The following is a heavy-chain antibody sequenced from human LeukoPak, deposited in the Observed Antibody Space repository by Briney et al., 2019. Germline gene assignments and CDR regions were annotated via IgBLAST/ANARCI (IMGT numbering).Heavy chain of an antibody. Sequence: GESLKISCKGSGYSFTSYWISWVRQMPGKGLEWMGRIDPSDSYTNYSPSFQGHVTISADKSISTAYLQWSSLKASDTAMYYCARHRPVRGVIITGLEGAFDIWGQGTMATVSS. CDR2: IDPSDSYT. J-gene: IGHJ3*02. D-gene: IGHD3-10*01. CDR1: GYSFTSYW. CDR3: ARHRPVRGVIITGLEGAFDI. V-gene: IGHV5-10-1*01.